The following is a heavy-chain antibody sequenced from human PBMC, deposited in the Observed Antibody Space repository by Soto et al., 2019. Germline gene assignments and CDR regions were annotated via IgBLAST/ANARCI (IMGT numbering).Heavy chain of an antibody. CDR2: ISYDESNK. V-gene: IGHV3-30-3*01. J-gene: IGHJ4*02. D-gene: IGHD4-17*01. Sequence: QVQLVESGGGVVQPGRSLRLSCAASGLTFSSYAFHWVRQAPGKGLEWVAVISYDESNKYYADSVKGRFTIPRDNSKNTLYLQMNSLRTEATAVYYWASRRNGAYGGDWGQGTLVTVSS. CDR3: ASRRNGAYGGD. CDR1: GLTFSSYA.